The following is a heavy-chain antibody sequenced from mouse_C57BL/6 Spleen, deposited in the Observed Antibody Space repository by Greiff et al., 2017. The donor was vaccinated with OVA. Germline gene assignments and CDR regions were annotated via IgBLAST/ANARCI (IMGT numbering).Heavy chain of an antibody. D-gene: IGHD1-1*01. CDR2: ISDGGSYT. J-gene: IGHJ2*01. V-gene: IGHV5-4*01. CDR1: GFTFSSYA. CDR3: ARDVYGSSPYYFDY. Sequence: EVKVEESGGGLVKPGGSLKLSCAASGFTFSSYAMSWVRQTPEKRLEWVATISDGGSYTYYPDNVKGRFTISRDNAKNNLYLQMSHLKSEDTAMYYCARDVYGSSPYYFDYWGQGTTLTVSS.